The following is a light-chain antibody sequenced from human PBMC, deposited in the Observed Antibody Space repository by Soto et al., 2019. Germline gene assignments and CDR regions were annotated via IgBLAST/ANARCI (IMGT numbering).Light chain of an antibody. V-gene: IGKV3-20*01. Sequence: EIVLTQSPGTLSLSPGERATLSCRASQSVSSSYLAWYQQKPGQAPRLLIYGASSRATGIPARLSGSGTGTDFTLTITRLEPEDFAVYYYQQYGSSPRTFGQGTKVEIK. CDR2: GAS. CDR3: QQYGSSPRT. J-gene: IGKJ1*01. CDR1: QSVSSSY.